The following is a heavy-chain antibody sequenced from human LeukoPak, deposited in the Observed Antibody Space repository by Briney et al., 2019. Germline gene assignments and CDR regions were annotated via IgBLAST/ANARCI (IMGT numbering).Heavy chain of an antibody. CDR1: GGSISSYY. Sequence: SSETLSLTCTVSGGSISSYYWSWIRQPPGKGLEWIGYIYYSGSTHSNPSLESRVTISVDTSKNQFSLKLSSVTAADTAVYYCARAGVDSSPYYYYMDVWGKGTTVTVSS. CDR2: IYYSGST. V-gene: IGHV4-59*01. J-gene: IGHJ6*03. CDR3: ARAGVDSSPYYYYMDV. D-gene: IGHD6-13*01.